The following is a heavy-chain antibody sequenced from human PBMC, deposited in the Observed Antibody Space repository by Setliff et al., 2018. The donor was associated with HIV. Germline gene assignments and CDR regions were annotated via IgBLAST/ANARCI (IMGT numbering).Heavy chain of an antibody. Sequence: ASVKVSCKSSGYTFSNYALHWVRQAPGQRLEWMGWINTANANTKYSQKFQGRVTITRDTSASTAYMELSSLRSEDTAVYFCARDMQDNNSFGPNSNLGYWGQGTRSPSPQ. CDR1: GYTFSNYA. V-gene: IGHV1-3*04. CDR2: INTANANT. D-gene: IGHD5-18*01. J-gene: IGHJ4*02. CDR3: ARDMQDNNSFGPNSNLGY.